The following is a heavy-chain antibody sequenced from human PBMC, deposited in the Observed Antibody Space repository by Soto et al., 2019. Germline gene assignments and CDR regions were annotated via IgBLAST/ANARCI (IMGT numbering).Heavy chain of an antibody. V-gene: IGHV3-48*02. D-gene: IGHD1-26*01. CDR3: ASASREGELPINWFHP. Sequence: EVQLVESGGGLVQPGGSLRLSCAASGFTFSSYSMNWVRQAPGKGLEWVSYISSSSSTIYYADSVKGRFTISRDNAKNSLYLQMNSLRDEDTAVYYCASASREGELPINWFHPWGQGTLVTVSS. CDR2: ISSSSSTI. J-gene: IGHJ5*02. CDR1: GFTFSSYS.